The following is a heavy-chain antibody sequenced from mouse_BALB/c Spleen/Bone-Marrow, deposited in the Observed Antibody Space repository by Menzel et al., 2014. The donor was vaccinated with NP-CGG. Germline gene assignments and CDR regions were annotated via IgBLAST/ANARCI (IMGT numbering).Heavy chain of an antibody. CDR1: GYTFTDYA. D-gene: IGHD1-1*01. Sequence: QVHVKQSGPELVRPGASVKISCKGSGYTFTDYAMHWVKQSHAKSLEWIGVISTYSGNTNYNQKFKGKATMTVDKSSSAAYMELPRLTTEESAIYYCERSYSSSSYPMDYWGQGTSVTVSS. CDR2: ISTYSGNT. CDR3: ERSYSSSSYPMDY. V-gene: IGHV1-67*01. J-gene: IGHJ4*01.